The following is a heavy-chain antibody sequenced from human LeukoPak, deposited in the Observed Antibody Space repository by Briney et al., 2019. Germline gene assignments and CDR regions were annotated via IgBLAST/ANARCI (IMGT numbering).Heavy chain of an antibody. V-gene: IGHV3-74*01. Sequence: PGGSLRLSCAASTSTGLVWMDWVRKAPGKGLVWVARIKSDGTSANYADSVRGRFTISRDDAKNTLYLQMNSLRAEDTAVYYCAGYASSGRRDAFDIWGQGTMVTVSS. CDR2: IKSDGTSA. J-gene: IGHJ3*02. CDR1: TSTGLVW. D-gene: IGHD3-22*01. CDR3: AGYASSGRRDAFDI.